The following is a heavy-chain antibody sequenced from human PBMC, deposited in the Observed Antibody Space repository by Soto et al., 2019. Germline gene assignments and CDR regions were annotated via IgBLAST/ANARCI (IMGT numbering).Heavy chain of an antibody. D-gene: IGHD2-15*01. CDR1: GYTFCKYG. CDR3: AKDCSGASCGFDI. V-gene: IGHV1-18*01. CDR2: ISVYHGNT. J-gene: IGHJ4*02. Sequence: QVQLVQSGTEVKKPGASVKVSCKASGYTFCKYGISWVRQAPGQGLEWVGWISVYHGNTVHAQKFRGRVNMTTDTSTCTADMELVSLKSDDTAIYYCAKDCSGASCGFDIWGQGALVTVSS.